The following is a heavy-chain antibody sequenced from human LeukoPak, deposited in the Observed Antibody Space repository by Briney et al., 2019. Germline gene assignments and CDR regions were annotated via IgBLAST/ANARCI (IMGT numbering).Heavy chain of an antibody. V-gene: IGHV3-30*18. Sequence: GGSLRLSCAASGFTFSSYGMHWVRQAPGKGLGWVAVISYDGSNKYYADSVKGRFTISRDNSKNTLYLQMNSLRAEDTAVYYCAKDLSRLPGDYWGQGTLVTVSS. CDR3: AKDLSRLPGDY. CDR1: GFTFSSYG. J-gene: IGHJ4*02. D-gene: IGHD2-15*01. CDR2: ISYDGSNK.